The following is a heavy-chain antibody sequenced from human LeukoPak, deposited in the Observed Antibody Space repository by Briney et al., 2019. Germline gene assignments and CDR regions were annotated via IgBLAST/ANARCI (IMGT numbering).Heavy chain of an antibody. J-gene: IGHJ4*02. CDR1: GFTFNNYN. D-gene: IGHD6-19*01. V-gene: IGHV3-21*01. CDR3: AKDWSGIAVAGPTSSADY. CDR2: ITSSGTYI. Sequence: GGSLRLSCATSGFTFNNYNMNWVRQAPGRALEWVSSITSSGTYIFYADSVKGRFTISRDNSKNTLYLQMNSLRAEDTAVYYCAKDWSGIAVAGPTSSADYWGQGTLVTVSS.